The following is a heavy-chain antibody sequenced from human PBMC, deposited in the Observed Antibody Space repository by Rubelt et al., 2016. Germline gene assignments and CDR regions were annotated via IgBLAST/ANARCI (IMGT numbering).Heavy chain of an antibody. CDR2: IYYSGIT. CDR1: GASISSSTTYY. CDR3: ARFRFCRGGSCETDN. Sequence: QLQLQESGPGLVKPSETLSLTCTVSGASISSSTTYYWGWIRQPPGKGLEWIGSIYYSGITYYNPSLKSRVTISVDTSKNQFSLKLSLVTAADTAVYYGARFRFCRGGSCETDNWGQGTLVTVSS. V-gene: IGHV4-39*07. J-gene: IGHJ4*02. D-gene: IGHD2-15*01.